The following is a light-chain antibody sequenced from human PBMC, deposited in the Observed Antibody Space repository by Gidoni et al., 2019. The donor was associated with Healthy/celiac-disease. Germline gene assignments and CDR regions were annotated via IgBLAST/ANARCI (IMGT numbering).Light chain of an antibody. V-gene: IGKV3D-11*01. J-gene: IGKJ2*01. Sequence: IVLTQSPATLSLSPGERATLSCRASQGVSSYLAWYQQKPGQAPRLLIYDASNRATGIPARFSGSGPGTDFTLTISSLEPEDFAVYYCQQRSNWLGTFGQGTKLEIK. CDR2: DAS. CDR1: QGVSSY. CDR3: QQRSNWLGT.